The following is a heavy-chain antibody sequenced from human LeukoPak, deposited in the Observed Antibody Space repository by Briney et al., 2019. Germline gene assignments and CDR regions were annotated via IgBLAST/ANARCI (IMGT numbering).Heavy chain of an antibody. V-gene: IGHV1-2*02. J-gene: IGHJ4*02. D-gene: IGHD3-22*01. CDR1: GYTFTDDYY. CDR2: IIPNNAGT. Sequence: GASVKVSCKASGYTFTDDYYMHWLRQAPGQGLEWMGWIIPNNAGTSFSQQLLGRVTMTRDTSINTVYVELTSLTSDDTAVYYCARANAVRNSDLLPFYYYDYWGQGTLVTVSS. CDR3: ARANAVRNSDLLPFYYYDY.